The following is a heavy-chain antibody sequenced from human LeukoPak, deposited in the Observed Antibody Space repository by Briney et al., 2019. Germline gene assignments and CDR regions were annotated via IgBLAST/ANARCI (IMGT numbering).Heavy chain of an antibody. J-gene: IGHJ5*02. CDR2: INHSGST. CDR3: ARDIKQWLANWFDP. D-gene: IGHD6-19*01. Sequence: SETLSLTCAVYGGSFSGYYWSWIRQPPGKGLEWIGEINHSGSTNYNPSLKSRVTISVDTSKNQFSLKLSSVTAADTAMYYCARDIKQWLANWFDPWGQGTLVTVSS. CDR1: GGSFSGYY. V-gene: IGHV4-34*01.